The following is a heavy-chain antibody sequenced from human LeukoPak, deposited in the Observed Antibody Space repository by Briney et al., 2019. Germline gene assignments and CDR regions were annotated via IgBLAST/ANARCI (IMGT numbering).Heavy chain of an antibody. V-gene: IGHV1-8*03. CDR2: MNPNSGNT. D-gene: IGHD3-16*02. CDR1: GYTFTNYD. CDR3: ARGPVSEIVYYFDY. Sequence: ASVTVSCKASGYTFTNYDINWVRQATGQGLEWMGWMNPNSGNTGYAQKFQGRVTITRNTSISTAYMELSSLRSEDTAVYYCARGPVSEIVYYFDYWGQGTLVTVSS. J-gene: IGHJ4*02.